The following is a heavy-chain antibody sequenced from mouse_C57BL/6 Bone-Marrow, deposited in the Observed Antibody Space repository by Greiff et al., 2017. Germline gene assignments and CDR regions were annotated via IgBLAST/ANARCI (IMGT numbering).Heavy chain of an antibody. J-gene: IGHJ4*01. CDR2: IDPSDSET. D-gene: IGHD1-1*01. CDR3: ARVPSMYDYGSSPFYAMGY. V-gene: IGHV1-52*01. CDR1: GYTFTSYW. Sequence: QVQLQQPGAELVRPGSSVKLSCKASGYTFTSYWMHWVKQRPIQGLEWIGNIDPSDSETHYNQKFKDKATLTVDKSSSTAYMQLSSLTSEDSAVYYCARVPSMYDYGSSPFYAMGYWGQGTSVTVSS.